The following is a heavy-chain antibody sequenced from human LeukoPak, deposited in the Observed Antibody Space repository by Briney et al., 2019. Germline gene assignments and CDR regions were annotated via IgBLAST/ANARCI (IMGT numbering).Heavy chain of an antibody. Sequence: SETLSLTCTVSGGSISGYYWTWIRQPAGKGLEGIAYIYYTGSTNYNPSLESRVTISVDTSKNQFSLRLSSVTAADTAVYYCARLRGNYFPDYWGQGTLVTVSS. CDR3: ARLRGNYFPDY. D-gene: IGHD4-11*01. CDR2: IYYTGST. J-gene: IGHJ4*02. CDR1: GGSISGYY. V-gene: IGHV4-59*01.